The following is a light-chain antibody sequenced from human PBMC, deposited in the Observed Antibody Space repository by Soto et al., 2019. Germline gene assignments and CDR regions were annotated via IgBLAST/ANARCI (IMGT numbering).Light chain of an antibody. Sequence: DIVMTQTPLSSPVTLGQAASISCRSSQSLGHNEGNTYLSWFQQRPGQPPRLLISKVSDRFSGVLDRFSVSGAGTEFTLRISRVEAEDVGVYYGMQATQYPWTCGQGTKEEIK. J-gene: IGKJ1*01. CDR2: KVS. CDR3: MQATQYPWT. CDR1: QSLGHNEGNTY. V-gene: IGKV2-24*01.